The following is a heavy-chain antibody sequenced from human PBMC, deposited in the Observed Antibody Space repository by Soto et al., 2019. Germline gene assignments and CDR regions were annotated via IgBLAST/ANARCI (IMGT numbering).Heavy chain of an antibody. CDR2: IWYDGSNK. CDR3: ARDTIPNSSGWNYIDY. J-gene: IGHJ4*02. CDR1: GFTFSSYG. Sequence: GGSLRLSCAASGFTFSSYGMHWVRQAPGKGLEWVAVIWYDGSNKYYADSVKGRFTISRDNSKNTLYLQMNSLRAEDTAVYYCARDTIPNSSGWNYIDYWGQGTLVTVSS. D-gene: IGHD6-19*01. V-gene: IGHV3-33*01.